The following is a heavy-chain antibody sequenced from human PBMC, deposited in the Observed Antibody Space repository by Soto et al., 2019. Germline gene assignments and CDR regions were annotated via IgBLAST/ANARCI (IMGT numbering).Heavy chain of an antibody. CDR3: ARSRRGAYSSGWYSPSGYYNYGIDV. V-gene: IGHV5-51*01. J-gene: IGHJ6*02. Sequence: GESLKISCKGSGYSFTSYWIGWARQMPGKGLEWMGIIYPGDSDTRYSPSFQGQVTISADTSITTAYLQWTSLKASDTAMYYCARSRRGAYSSGWYSPSGYYNYGIDVWGQGTKVTVSS. CDR1: GYSFTSYW. D-gene: IGHD6-19*01. CDR2: IYPGDSDT.